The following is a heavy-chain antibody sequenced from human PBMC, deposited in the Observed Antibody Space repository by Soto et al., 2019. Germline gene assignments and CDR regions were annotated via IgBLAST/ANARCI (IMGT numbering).Heavy chain of an antibody. CDR3: AREGLSLGLL. CDR2: IWYDGSNK. V-gene: IGHV3-33*01. J-gene: IGHJ4*02. D-gene: IGHD1-26*01. Sequence: LSXAASGFTFSSYGMHWVRQAPGKGLEWVAVIWYDGSNKYXADSVKGRFTISRDNSKNTLYLQMNSLRAEDTAVYYCAREGLSLGLLWGQGTLVTVSS. CDR1: GFTFSSYG.